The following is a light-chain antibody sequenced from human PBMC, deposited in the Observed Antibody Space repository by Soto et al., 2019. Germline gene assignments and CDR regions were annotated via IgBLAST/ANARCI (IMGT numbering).Light chain of an antibody. CDR1: QSVSSN. CDR2: GAS. J-gene: IGKJ5*01. V-gene: IGKV3-15*01. CDR3: QQYNNWPPIT. Sequence: EIVLTQSPPTLSDSPGERATLSSMASQSVSSNLAWYQQKPGQAPRLLIYGASTRATGIPARFSGSGSGTEFTLTISSLQSEDFAVYYCQQYNNWPPITFGQGTRLEI.